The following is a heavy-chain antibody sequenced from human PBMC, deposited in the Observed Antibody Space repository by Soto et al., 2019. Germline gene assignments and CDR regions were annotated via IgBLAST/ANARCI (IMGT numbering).Heavy chain of an antibody. J-gene: IGHJ4*01. V-gene: IGHV1-8*01. CDR3: ARGRPYYDILTGYYRGYYFDY. CDR2: MNPNSGNT. CDR1: GYTFTSYD. Sequence: ASVKVSCKASGYTFTSYDINWVRQATGQGLEWMGWMNPNSGNTGYAQKFQGRVTMTRNTSISTAYMEPSSLRSEDTAVYYCARGRPYYDILTGYYRGYYFDYWG. D-gene: IGHD3-9*01.